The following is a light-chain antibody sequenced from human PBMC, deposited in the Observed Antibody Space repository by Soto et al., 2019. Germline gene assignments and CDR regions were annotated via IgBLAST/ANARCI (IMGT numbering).Light chain of an antibody. CDR2: EGS. CDR1: QSINTW. CDR3: QQYSTYSRT. V-gene: IGKV1-5*03. Sequence: EIQMTQSPSTLSASVGDRVTITCRASQSINTWLDWYQQKTGEAHKLLMYEGSTLERGVESRFSGSGSGTEFTLTVSSLQPDDFATFFCQQYSTYSRTFGQGNKVEVK. J-gene: IGKJ1*01.